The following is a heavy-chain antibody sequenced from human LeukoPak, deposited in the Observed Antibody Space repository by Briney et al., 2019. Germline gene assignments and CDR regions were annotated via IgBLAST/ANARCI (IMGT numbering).Heavy chain of an antibody. D-gene: IGHD3-22*01. CDR2: ISGGGERT. J-gene: IGHJ5*02. CDR1: GIVFSNTA. V-gene: IGHV3-23*01. Sequence: GGSLRLSCAASGIVFSNTAMNWARQSPGRGLEWISAISGGGERTFYADSVKGRFTISRDNSKNMVYLQLNSLRADDTAIYYCGKDGGQYSSGPEFDPRGQGVLVTVSS. CDR3: GKDGGQYSSGPEFDP.